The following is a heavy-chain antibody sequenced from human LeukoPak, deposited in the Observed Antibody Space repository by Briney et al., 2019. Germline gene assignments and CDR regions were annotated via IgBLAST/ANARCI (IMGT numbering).Heavy chain of an antibody. CDR2: INQDVSEK. J-gene: IGHJ4*02. CDR3: ATFPDADSEFNC. V-gene: IGHV3-7*02. CDR1: GFTFSSYW. Sequence: GGSLRLSCAASGFTFSSYWMSWVRQAPGKGLEWVANINQDVSEKYYVDSVKGRFTISRDNAESSLYLQMNSLTGDATAVYYCATFPDADSEFNCWGQGTLVTVSS. D-gene: IGHD2-2*01.